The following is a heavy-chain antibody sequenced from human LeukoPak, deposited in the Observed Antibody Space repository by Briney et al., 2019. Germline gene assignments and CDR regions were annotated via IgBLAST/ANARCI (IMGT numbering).Heavy chain of an antibody. J-gene: IGHJ4*02. Sequence: SETLSLTCAVYGGSFSGIYWSWIRQPPGKGLEWIGEINHSGSTNYNPSLKSRVTISVDTSKNQFSLKLSSVTAADTAMYYCATSGYSGYGLNFWGQGTLVTVSS. CDR3: ATSGYSGYGLNF. V-gene: IGHV4-34*01. D-gene: IGHD5-12*01. CDR2: INHSGST. CDR1: GGSFSGIY.